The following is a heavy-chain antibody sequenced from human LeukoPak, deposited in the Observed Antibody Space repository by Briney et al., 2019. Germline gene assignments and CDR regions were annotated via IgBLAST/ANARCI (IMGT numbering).Heavy chain of an antibody. J-gene: IGHJ3*01. CDR3: ARLAVPAARNAFDL. CDR1: GYSFSSYW. CDR2: IYPGGSDT. D-gene: IGHD2-2*01. V-gene: IGHV5-51*01. Sequence: GESLKISCKGSGYSFSSYWMGWVRQMPGKGLEWMGIIYPGGSDTRYSPSFQGQVTISADKSISTAYLQWSSLKASDTAMYYCARLAVPAARNAFDLWGQGTMVTVTS.